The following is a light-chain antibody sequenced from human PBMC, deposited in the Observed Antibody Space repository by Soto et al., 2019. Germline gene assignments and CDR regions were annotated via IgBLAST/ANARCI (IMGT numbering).Light chain of an antibody. CDR1: QSILYSSNNKDF. J-gene: IGKJ5*01. CDR2: WAS. V-gene: IGKV4-1*01. CDR3: QQYFSFPYT. Sequence: DLLLTPSPDSLAVSLGERATINCTSSQSILYSSNNKDFLAWYQQKPGQPPKLLIHWASSREFGVPDRFSGSGSGTDFTLTISRLQAEDLAVYFCQQYFSFPYTFGQGARLEIK.